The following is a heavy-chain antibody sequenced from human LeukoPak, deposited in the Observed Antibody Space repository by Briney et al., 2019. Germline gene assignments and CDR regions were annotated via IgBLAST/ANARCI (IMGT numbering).Heavy chain of an antibody. CDR3: ARSSVGARRRIDY. CDR1: GYTFTSYD. Sequence: ASVKVSCKASGYTFTSYDINWVRQATGQGLEWMGWMNPNSGNTGYAQKFRGRVTMPRSASINTAYMELSSLTSDDTAVYYCARSSVGARRRIDYWGQGTLVTVSS. J-gene: IGHJ4*02. D-gene: IGHD1-26*01. V-gene: IGHV1-8*01. CDR2: MNPNSGNT.